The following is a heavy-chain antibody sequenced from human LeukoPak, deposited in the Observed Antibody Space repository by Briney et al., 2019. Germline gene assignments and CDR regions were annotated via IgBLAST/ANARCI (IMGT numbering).Heavy chain of an antibody. V-gene: IGHV3-11*01. CDR3: ARGPSGYHNT. CDR2: ISRSGSTK. CDR1: GFTFSDYN. J-gene: IGHJ4*02. Sequence: PGGSLRLSCAASGFTFSDYNMRWIRQAPGKGLEWVSSISRSGSTKYYADSVKGRFTISRDNAKNSLFLQMSSLRAEDTAVYYCARGPSGYHNTGGQGTLVTVSS. D-gene: IGHD5-12*01.